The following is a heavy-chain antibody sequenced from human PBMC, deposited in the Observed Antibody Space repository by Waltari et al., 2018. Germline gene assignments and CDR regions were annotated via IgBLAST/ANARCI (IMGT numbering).Heavy chain of an antibody. CDR2: ISDDGSNK. V-gene: IGHV3-30-3*01. J-gene: IGHJ4*02. CDR1: GFTFSSYA. CDR3: ARDRRDY. Sequence: QVQLVESGGGVVQPGRSLRLSCAASGFTFSSYAMHWVRQAPGKGLEWGAVISDDGSNKYYADSVKGRFTISRDNSKNTLYLQMNSLRAEDTAVYYCARDRRDYWGQGTLVTVSS.